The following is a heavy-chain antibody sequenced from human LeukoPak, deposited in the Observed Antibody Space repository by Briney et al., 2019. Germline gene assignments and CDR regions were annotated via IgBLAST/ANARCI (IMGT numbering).Heavy chain of an antibody. CDR3: AREGTTGTTQGAFDI. V-gene: IGHV3-13*05. Sequence: PGGSLRLSCAASGFXFSSYDIHWVRQATGKGLEWVSAIGTAGDPYYPGSVKGRFTISRENAKNSLYLQMNSLRAGDTAVYYCAREGTTGTTQGAFDIWGQGTMVTVSS. CDR1: GFXFSSYD. J-gene: IGHJ3*02. CDR2: IGTAGDP. D-gene: IGHD1-1*01.